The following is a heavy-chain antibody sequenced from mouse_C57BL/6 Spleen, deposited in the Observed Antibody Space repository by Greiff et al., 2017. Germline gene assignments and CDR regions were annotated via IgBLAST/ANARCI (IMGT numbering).Heavy chain of an antibody. J-gene: IGHJ2*01. CDR1: GYTFTSYW. CDR3: ARWSSSGPYYFDY. V-gene: IGHV1-69*01. Sequence: QVQLKQPGAELVMPGASVKLSCKASGYTFTSYWMHWVKQRPGQGLEWIGEIDPSDSYTNYNQKFKGKSTLTVDKSSSTAYMQLSSLTSEDSAVYYCARWSSSGPYYFDYWGQGTTLTVSS. D-gene: IGHD3-2*02. CDR2: IDPSDSYT.